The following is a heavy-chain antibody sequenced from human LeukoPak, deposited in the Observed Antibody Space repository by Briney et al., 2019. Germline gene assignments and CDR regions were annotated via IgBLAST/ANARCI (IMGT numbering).Heavy chain of an antibody. CDR3: ARMTTVTQDAFDI. J-gene: IGHJ3*02. D-gene: IGHD4-17*01. CDR1: GFTFSSYA. CDR2: ISGSGGST. Sequence: PGGSLRLSCAASGFTFSSYAMSWVRQAPGKGLEWVSAISGSGGSTYYADSVKGRFTISRDNSKNTLYLQMNSLRAEDTAVYYCARMTTVTQDAFDIWGQGTMVTVSS. V-gene: IGHV3-23*01.